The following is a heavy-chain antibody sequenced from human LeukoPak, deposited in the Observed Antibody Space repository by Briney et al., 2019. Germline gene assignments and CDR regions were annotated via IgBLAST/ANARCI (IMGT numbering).Heavy chain of an antibody. V-gene: IGHV3-15*01. CDR1: GFTFTNAW. CDR2: ITSKTEGGTT. CDR3: TTDLRYFDRTGLAFDV. D-gene: IGHD3-9*01. Sequence: PGGSLRLSSTASGFTFTNAWMSRVRQAPGKGLEWGGRITSKTEGGTTDYVAPVKGRFTISRDDAKNTLYLQMDRLETDDTAVYYCTTDLRYFDRTGLAFDVWGQGTLVTVSS. J-gene: IGHJ3*01.